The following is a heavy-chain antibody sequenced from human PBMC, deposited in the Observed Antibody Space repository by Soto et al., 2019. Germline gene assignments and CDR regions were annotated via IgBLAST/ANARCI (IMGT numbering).Heavy chain of an antibody. Sequence: EVQLVESGGGLVQPGGSLKLSCAASGFTFSGSAMHWVRQASGKGLEWVGRIRSKANSYATAYAASVKGRFTISRDDSKNTAYLQMNSLKTEDTAVYYCTSQLRWFDFDDWGQGTLVTVSS. V-gene: IGHV3-73*01. CDR3: TSQLRWFDFDD. J-gene: IGHJ4*02. D-gene: IGHD4-17*01. CDR1: GFTFSGSA. CDR2: IRSKANSYAT.